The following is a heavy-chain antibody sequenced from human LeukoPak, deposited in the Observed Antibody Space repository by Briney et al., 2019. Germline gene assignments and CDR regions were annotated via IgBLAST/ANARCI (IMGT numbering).Heavy chain of an antibody. CDR2: IYTSGST. J-gene: IGHJ5*02. CDR1: GGSISSYY. CDR3: ARDRRPTYDFWSGYDNWFDP. V-gene: IGHV4-4*07. Sequence: KTSETLSLTCTVSGGSISSYYWGWIRQPAGKGLEWIGRIYTSGSTNYNPSLKSRVTMSVDTSKNQFSLKLSSVTAADTAVYYCARDRRPTYDFWSGYDNWFDPWGQGTLVTVSS. D-gene: IGHD3-3*01.